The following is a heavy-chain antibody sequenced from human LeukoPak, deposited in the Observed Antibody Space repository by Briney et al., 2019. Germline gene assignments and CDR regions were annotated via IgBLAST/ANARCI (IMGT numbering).Heavy chain of an antibody. V-gene: IGHV3-49*03. CDR1: GFTFSSYW. D-gene: IGHD1/OR15-1a*01. CDR2: IRKKAYGGTT. J-gene: IGHJ4*02. CDR3: TTRRITGTYFDY. Sequence: QTGGSLRLSCAASGFTFSSYWMSWFRQAPGKGLEWVGFIRKKAYGGTTEYAASVKDRFTISRDESKSIVYLQMHSLKTEDTAVYYCTTRRITGTYFDYWGQGTLVTVSS.